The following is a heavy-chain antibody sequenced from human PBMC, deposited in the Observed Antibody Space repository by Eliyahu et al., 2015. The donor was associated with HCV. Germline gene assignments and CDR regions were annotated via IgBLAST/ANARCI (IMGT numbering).Heavy chain of an antibody. J-gene: IGHJ2*01. CDR3: ARLGPHRYWYFDL. Sequence: EVQLVESGGGLVQPGGSLTLSCAASGFTVSSNYMGWVRQAPGKGPGGGPNIFNDGPTYYADSVKGRFNIFRDNSKNTLYLQMISLKDEDTAVYYCARLGPHRYWYFDLWGRGTLITVSS. CDR2: IFNDGPT. CDR1: GFTVSSNY. V-gene: IGHV3-66*02. D-gene: IGHD7-27*01.